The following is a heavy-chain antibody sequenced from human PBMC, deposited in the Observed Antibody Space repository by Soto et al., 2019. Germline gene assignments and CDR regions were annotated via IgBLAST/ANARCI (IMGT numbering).Heavy chain of an antibody. CDR1: GFTFSSYG. CDR3: AGNSPARGVTEVYYYYYYMDV. CDR2: ISSSSSYI. V-gene: IGHV3-21*01. J-gene: IGHJ6*03. Sequence: GGSLRLSCAASGFTFSSYGLNRVRQAPGKGLEWVSSISSSSSYIYYADSVKGRFTISRDNAKNSLYLQMNSLRAEDTAVYYCAGNSPARGVTEVYYYYYYMDVWGKGTTVTVSS. D-gene: IGHD2-21*02.